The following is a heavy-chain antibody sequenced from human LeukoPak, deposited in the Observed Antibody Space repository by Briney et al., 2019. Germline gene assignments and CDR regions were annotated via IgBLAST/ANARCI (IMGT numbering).Heavy chain of an antibody. CDR1: GFTFDDYA. CDR2: ITWNSGST. CDR3: AKDTRYSYGYGMDV. Sequence: SLRLSCAASGFTFDDYAMHWVRQAPGKGLEWVSGITWNSGSTGYADSVKGRFTISRDNAKNSLYLQMNSLRAEDTALYYCAKDTRYSYGYGMDVWGQGTTVTVSS. D-gene: IGHD5-18*01. V-gene: IGHV3-9*01. J-gene: IGHJ6*02.